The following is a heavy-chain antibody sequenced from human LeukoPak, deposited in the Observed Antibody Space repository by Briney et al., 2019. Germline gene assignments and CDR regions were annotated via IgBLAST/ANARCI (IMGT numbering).Heavy chain of an antibody. V-gene: IGHV3-23*01. Sequence: GGSLRLSCAASGFTFSNYAMSWVRQAPGKGLERVSTISSSGGSTYYAGSVKGRFTISRDNSKNTLYLLMNSLRADDTAVYYCAKAVVTGRFPLDVWGQGTTVTVSS. CDR2: ISSSGGST. CDR3: AKAVVTGRFPLDV. D-gene: IGHD2-21*02. CDR1: GFTFSNYA. J-gene: IGHJ6*02.